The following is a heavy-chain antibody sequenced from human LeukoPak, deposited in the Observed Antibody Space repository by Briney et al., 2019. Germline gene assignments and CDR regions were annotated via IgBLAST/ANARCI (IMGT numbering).Heavy chain of an antibody. J-gene: IGHJ4*02. V-gene: IGHV4-59*01. CDR1: GGSISSYY. CDR3: ARGLNRNDYGDYGY. D-gene: IGHD4-17*01. CDR2: IYYSGSA. Sequence: PSETLSLTCTVSGGSISSYYWSWIRQPPGKGLEWIGYIYYSGSASYNPSLKSRVTISVGTSKNQFSLKLSSVTAADTAVYYCARGLNRNDYGDYGYWGQGTLVTVSS.